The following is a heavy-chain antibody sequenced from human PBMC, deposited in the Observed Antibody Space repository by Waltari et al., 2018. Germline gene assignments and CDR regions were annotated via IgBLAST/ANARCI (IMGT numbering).Heavy chain of an antibody. V-gene: IGHV1-69*13. CDR2: IIPIFGTA. Sequence: QVQLVQSGAEVKKPGSSVKVSCKASGCTFSRYAISWVRQAPGQGLEWMGGIIPIFGTANYAQKFQGRVTITADESTSTAYMELSSLRSEDTAVYYCASPRNGYPYPFDYWGQGTLVTVSS. CDR1: GCTFSRYA. CDR3: ASPRNGYPYPFDY. D-gene: IGHD5-12*01. J-gene: IGHJ4*02.